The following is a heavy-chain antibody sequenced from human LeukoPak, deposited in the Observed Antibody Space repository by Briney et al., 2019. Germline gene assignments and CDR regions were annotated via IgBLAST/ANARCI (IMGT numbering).Heavy chain of an antibody. J-gene: IGHJ3*02. CDR3: ARHTRHYYDSSGDAFDT. V-gene: IGHV1-69*05. CDR2: IIPIFGTA. D-gene: IGHD3-22*01. CDR1: GGTFSSYA. Sequence: SVKVSCKASGGTFSSYAISWVRQAPGQGLEWMGGIIPIFGTANYAQKFQGRVTITTDESTSTAYMELSSLRSEDTAVYYCARHTRHYYDSSGDAFDTWGQGTMVTVSS.